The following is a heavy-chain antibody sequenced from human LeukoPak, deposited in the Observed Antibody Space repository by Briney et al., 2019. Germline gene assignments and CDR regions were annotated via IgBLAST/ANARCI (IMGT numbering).Heavy chain of an antibody. CDR1: GGSISSGDYY. CDR2: IYYSGST. J-gene: IGHJ4*02. Sequence: SQTLSLTCTVSGGSISSGDYYWSWIRQPPGKGLEWIGYIYYSGSTYYNPSLKSRVTISVDTSKNQFSLKLNSVTAADTAVYYCARESDNNGYIDSDYRGQGTQVTVSS. D-gene: IGHD5-18*01. CDR3: ARESDNNGYIDSDY. V-gene: IGHV4-30-4*08.